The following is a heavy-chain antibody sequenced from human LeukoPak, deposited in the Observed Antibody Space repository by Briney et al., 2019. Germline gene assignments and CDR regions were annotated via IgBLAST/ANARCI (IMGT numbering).Heavy chain of an antibody. CDR3: ARGFRDSSGYPAYAFDI. Sequence: GGSLRLSCAASGFTFSYYGMHWVRQAPGKGLEWVAFIRYDGNDKFYADSVKGRFTISRDTSKNSLYLQMDSLRAEDTALYYCARGFRDSSGYPAYAFDIWGQGTMVTVSS. CDR2: IRYDGNDK. D-gene: IGHD3-22*01. J-gene: IGHJ3*02. CDR1: GFTFSYYG. V-gene: IGHV3-30*02.